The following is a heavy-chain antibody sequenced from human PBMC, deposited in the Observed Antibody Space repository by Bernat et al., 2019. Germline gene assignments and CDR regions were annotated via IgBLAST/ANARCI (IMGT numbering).Heavy chain of an antibody. D-gene: IGHD2-2*01. CDR1: GFTFSSYA. V-gene: IGHV3-23*04. CDR3: AKDIVVVPAAPFDY. CDR2: ISGSGGST. J-gene: IGHJ4*02. Sequence: EVQLVESGGGLVQPGGSLRLSCAASGFTFSSYAMSWVRQAPGKGLGWVSAISGSGGSTYYAESVRGRFTITRDNSKNTLYLQMNSLRAEDTAVYYCAKDIVVVPAAPFDYWGQGTLVTVSS.